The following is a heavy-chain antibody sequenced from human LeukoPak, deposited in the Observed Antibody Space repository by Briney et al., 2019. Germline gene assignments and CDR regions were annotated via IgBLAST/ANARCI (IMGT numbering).Heavy chain of an antibody. CDR2: INTDSGNP. Sequence: ASVKVSCKASGYSFNSQGMNWVRQAPGQGLEWMGWINTDSGNPTYAQGFTGRFVFSLDSAVSTAYLQISNLTPEDTGKYYCVKEILRFDLWGQGTMVTVSS. CDR3: VKEILRFDL. J-gene: IGHJ3*01. CDR1: GYSFNSQG. V-gene: IGHV7-4-1*02.